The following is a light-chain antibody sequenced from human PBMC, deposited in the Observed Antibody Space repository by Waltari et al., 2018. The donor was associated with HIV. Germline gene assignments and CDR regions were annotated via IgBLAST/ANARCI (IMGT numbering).Light chain of an antibody. Sequence: QSVLTQPAAVSGSPGQSIAVACTGTSRDVGGYDYVSWYQQHPDKAPKLLIYEVRSRPSGVSDRFSCSKSGNTASLTISGLQPEDEADYYCSSFTDNRAVIFGGGTKLTVL. J-gene: IGLJ2*01. CDR1: SRDVGGYDY. V-gene: IGLV2-14*03. CDR3: SSFTDNRAVI. CDR2: EVR.